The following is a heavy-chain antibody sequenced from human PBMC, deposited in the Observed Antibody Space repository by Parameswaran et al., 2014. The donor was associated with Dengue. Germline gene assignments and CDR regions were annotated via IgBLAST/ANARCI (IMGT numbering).Heavy chain of an antibody. CDR2: INHSGST. CDR1: GGSFSGYY. J-gene: IGHJ6*03. V-gene: IGHV4-34*01. Sequence: SETLSLTCAVYGGSFSGYYWSWIRQPPGKGLEWIGEINHSGSTNYNPSLKSRVTISVDTSKNQLSLKLSSVTAADTAVYYCARGRITMIVVVSRYHYMDVWGKGTTVTVSS. D-gene: IGHD3-22*01. CDR3: ARGRITMIVVVSRYHYMDV.